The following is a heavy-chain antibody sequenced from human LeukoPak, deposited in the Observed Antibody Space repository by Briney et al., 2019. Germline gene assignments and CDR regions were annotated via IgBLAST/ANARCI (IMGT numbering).Heavy chain of an antibody. V-gene: IGHV4-59*02. CDR1: GGSVSSYF. J-gene: IGHJ4*02. Sequence: SETLSLTCTVSGGSVSSYFWSWIRQPPGKGLEWIGYIYYSGSTNYNPSLKSRVTISVDTSKNQFSLKLSSVTAADTAVYYCARDSRAPGTINFDYWGQGTLVTVSS. CDR3: ARDSRAPGTINFDY. CDR2: IYYSGST. D-gene: IGHD3-9*01.